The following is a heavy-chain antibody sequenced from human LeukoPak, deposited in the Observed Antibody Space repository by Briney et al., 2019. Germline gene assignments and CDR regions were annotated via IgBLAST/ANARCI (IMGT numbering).Heavy chain of an antibody. CDR3: ATERYYGSGAYPYFFDY. CDR2: ISSGSGTI. D-gene: IGHD3-10*01. Sequence: GESLRLSCAASGFTFSTYAMNWVRQAPGKGLEWVSYISSGSGTIYYVDSVKGRFTISRDNAKNSLYLQMNSLRDEDTAVYYCATERYYGSGAYPYFFDYWGQGTLVTVSS. J-gene: IGHJ4*02. V-gene: IGHV3-48*02. CDR1: GFTFSTYA.